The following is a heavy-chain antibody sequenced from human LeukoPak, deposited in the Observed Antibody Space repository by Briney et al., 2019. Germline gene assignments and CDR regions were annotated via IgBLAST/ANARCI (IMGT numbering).Heavy chain of an antibody. CDR1: GGSISSSSYY. V-gene: IGHV4-39*01. D-gene: IGHD3-22*01. J-gene: IGHJ4*02. Sequence: PSGTLSLTCTVSGGSISSSSYYWGSIRQPPGKGLEWIGSIYYSGSTYYNPSLKSRVTISVDTSKNQFSLKLSSVTAADTAVYYCATTYYYDSSGYSPYYFDYWGQGTLVTVSS. CDR2: IYYSGST. CDR3: ATTYYYDSSGYSPYYFDY.